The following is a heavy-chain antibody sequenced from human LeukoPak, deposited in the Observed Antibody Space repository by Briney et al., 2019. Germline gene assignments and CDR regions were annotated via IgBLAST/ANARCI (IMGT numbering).Heavy chain of an antibody. Sequence: GGSLRLSCAASGFTFSSYSMNWVRQAPGKGLEWVAVISYDGTTKYHADSVKGRFTISRDNSKNTLYLQMNTLRAEDTAVYYCARVRIVGSTYDAFDICGQGTMVTVSS. CDR1: GFTFSSYS. D-gene: IGHD1-26*01. CDR2: ISYDGTTK. V-gene: IGHV3-30*03. J-gene: IGHJ3*02. CDR3: ARVRIVGSTYDAFDI.